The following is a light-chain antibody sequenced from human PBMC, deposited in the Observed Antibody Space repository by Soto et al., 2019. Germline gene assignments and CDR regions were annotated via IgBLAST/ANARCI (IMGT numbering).Light chain of an antibody. CDR3: QHYGYSQWT. V-gene: IGKV3-20*01. Sequence: IVLTQSPGTLSLSPGERATLSCRASQTGNNNYLAWYQHTSGQAPRLLIYGVYTRASGIPDRFSGSGSGTEFTLTITRLEPEDSAVYFCQHYGYSQWTFGQGTKVDIK. J-gene: IGKJ1*01. CDR1: QTGNNNY. CDR2: GVY.